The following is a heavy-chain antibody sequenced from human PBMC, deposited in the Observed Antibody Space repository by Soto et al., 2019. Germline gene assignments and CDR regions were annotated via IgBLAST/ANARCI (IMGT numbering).Heavy chain of an antibody. Sequence: GESLKISCKGSGYSFTYYWVGWVRQMPGKGLEWMGIIYPSDSDTRYSPSPQGRVTISADKSISTAYLQWSSLKASDTAMYYCARLRRGSRIQGEHYDMDVWGQGNTVPVS. J-gene: IGHJ6*02. CDR2: IYPSDSDT. V-gene: IGHV5-51*01. CDR3: ARLRRGSRIQGEHYDMDV. CDR1: GYSFTYYW. D-gene: IGHD2-2*01.